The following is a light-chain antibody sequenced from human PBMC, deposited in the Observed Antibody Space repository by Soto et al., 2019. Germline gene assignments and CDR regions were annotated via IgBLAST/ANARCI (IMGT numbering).Light chain of an antibody. CDR1: QSVRTD. J-gene: IGKJ2*01. CDR3: QQYNNWPPLT. CDR2: GAS. V-gene: IGKV3-15*01. Sequence: EIVMTQSPATLSVSPGERATFSCRASQSVRTDLAWYQQKPGQAPRLLIYGASTRATGIPARFSGSGSGTEFTLTISSLQSEDFAVYYCQQYNNWPPLTFGQGTKVDIK.